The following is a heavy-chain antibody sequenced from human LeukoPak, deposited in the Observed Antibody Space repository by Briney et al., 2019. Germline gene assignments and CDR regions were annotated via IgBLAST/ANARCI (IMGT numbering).Heavy chain of an antibody. V-gene: IGHV3-23*01. D-gene: IGHD2-15*01. J-gene: IGHJ4*02. Sequence: GGSLRLSCAASGFTFSNYAMSWVRQAPGKGLEWVSAVSDSGGNTYYADSVKGRFTISRDNSKNTLYLQMNSLRAEDTAVYYCASVYCSGGSCYSWSQGYYFDYWGQGTLVTVSS. CDR1: GFTFSNYA. CDR3: ASVYCSGGSCYSWSQGYYFDY. CDR2: VSDSGGNT.